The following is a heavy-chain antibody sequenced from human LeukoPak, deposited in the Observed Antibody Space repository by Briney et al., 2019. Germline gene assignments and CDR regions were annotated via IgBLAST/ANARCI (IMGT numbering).Heavy chain of an antibody. Sequence: SETLSLTCTVSGGSISSYYWSWIRQPPGKGLEWIGSIYYSGSTDYNPSLKSRLTISVDTSKNQFSLKLSSVTAADTAVYYCARLNSPGWFDPWGQGTLVTVSS. CDR1: GGSISSYY. J-gene: IGHJ5*02. CDR2: IYYSGST. CDR3: ARLNSPGWFDP. V-gene: IGHV4-59*08.